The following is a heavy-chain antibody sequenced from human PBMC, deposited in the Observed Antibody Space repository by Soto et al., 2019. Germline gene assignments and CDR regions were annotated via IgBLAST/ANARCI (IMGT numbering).Heavy chain of an antibody. D-gene: IGHD3-10*01. CDR1: GYTFTAYS. V-gene: IGHV1-2*02. CDR3: ARNMDYYYGPGSGNGHGF. Sequence: QVQLVQSGAELKEPGDSVRVSCEASGYTFTAYSIHWVRQAPGQGLEWMGWINTRFGDTSYAQDFQGRVSMTRDTSISTGYMELSRLTSDDTAIYYCARNMDYYYGPGSGNGHGFWGQGTTVTVFS. J-gene: IGHJ6*02. CDR2: INTRFGDT.